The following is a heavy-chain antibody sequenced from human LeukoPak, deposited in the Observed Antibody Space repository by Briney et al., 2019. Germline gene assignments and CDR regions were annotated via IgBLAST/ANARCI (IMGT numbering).Heavy chain of an antibody. V-gene: IGHV4-30-4*08. J-gene: IGHJ3*02. CDR1: GGSISSGDYY. CDR3: ARGPWAYQLPDQPNAFDI. CDR2: IYYSGST. Sequence: SETLSLTCTVSGGSISSGDYYWSWIRQPPGKGLEWIGYIYYSGSTYYNPSPKSRVTISVDTSKNQFSLKLSSVTAADTAVYYCARGPWAYQLPDQPNAFDIWGQGTMVTVSS. D-gene: IGHD2-2*01.